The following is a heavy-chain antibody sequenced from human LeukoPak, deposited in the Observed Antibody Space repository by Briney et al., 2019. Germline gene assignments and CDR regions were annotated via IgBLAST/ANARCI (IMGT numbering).Heavy chain of an antibody. J-gene: IGHJ6*03. D-gene: IGHD3-22*01. CDR3: AREYYYDSSGYLHYYMDV. CDR1: GFTFSSYS. V-gene: IGHV3-21*01. Sequence: GGSLRLSCAASGFTFSSYSMNWVRQAPGKGLEWVSSISSSSSYIYYADSVKGRFTISRDNAKKSLYLQMNSLRAEDTAVYYCAREYYYDSSGYLHYYMDVWGKGTTVTVSS. CDR2: ISSSSSYI.